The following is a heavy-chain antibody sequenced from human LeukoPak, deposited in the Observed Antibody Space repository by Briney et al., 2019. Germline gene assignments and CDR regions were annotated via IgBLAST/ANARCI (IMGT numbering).Heavy chain of an antibody. J-gene: IGHJ4*02. D-gene: IGHD3-10*01. Sequence: GESLQISCKGSGYSFTSYWIGWVRPMPGKGLECMGIIYPGDSDTRYSPSFQGQVTISADKSISTAYLLWSSLKASDTAMYYCTRLDGSGTYSRGPDYWGQGTLVTVSS. CDR2: IYPGDSDT. CDR3: TRLDGSGTYSRGPDY. CDR1: GYSFTSYW. V-gene: IGHV5-51*01.